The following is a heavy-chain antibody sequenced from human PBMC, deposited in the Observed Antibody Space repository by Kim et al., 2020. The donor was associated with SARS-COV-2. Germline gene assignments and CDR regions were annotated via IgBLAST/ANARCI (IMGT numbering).Heavy chain of an antibody. Sequence: PDSGGGRFTNSRDNDKNSLFRQINSLKAEDTAVYYCARGPTYRPFDYWGQGTLVTVSS. CDR3: ARGPTYRPFDY. V-gene: IGHV3-48*03. J-gene: IGHJ4*02.